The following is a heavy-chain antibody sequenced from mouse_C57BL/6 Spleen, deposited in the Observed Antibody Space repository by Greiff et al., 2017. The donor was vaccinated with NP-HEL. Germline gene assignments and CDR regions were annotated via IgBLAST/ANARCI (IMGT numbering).Heavy chain of an antibody. CDR2: IDPEDGET. CDR1: GFNFKDYY. J-gene: IGHJ1*03. CDR3: ASDYGSSDVGYWYIDV. V-gene: IGHV14-2*01. Sequence: VQLQQSGAELVKPGASVKLSCTASGFNFKDYYMHWVKQRTEQGLEWIGSIDPEDGETKYAPKFQGKATITADTSSNTAYLQLSSLTSEDTAVYYSASDYGSSDVGYWYIDVWGTGTTVTVSS. D-gene: IGHD1-1*01.